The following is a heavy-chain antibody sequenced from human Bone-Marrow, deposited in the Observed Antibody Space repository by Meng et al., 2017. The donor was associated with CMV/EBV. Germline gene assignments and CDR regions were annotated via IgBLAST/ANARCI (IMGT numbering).Heavy chain of an antibody. CDR1: GGSITGYY. D-gene: IGHD3-3*01. CDR3: AREDLVKGRYGMDV. V-gene: IGHV4-59*01. Sequence: SETLSLTCTVSGGSITGYYWSWIRQPPGKGLEWIGYIHYSGSTSYTPSLKSRVTISVDTSKKQFSLKLSSVTAADTAVYYCAREDLVKGRYGMDVWGQGTTVTVSS. J-gene: IGHJ6*02. CDR2: IHYSGST.